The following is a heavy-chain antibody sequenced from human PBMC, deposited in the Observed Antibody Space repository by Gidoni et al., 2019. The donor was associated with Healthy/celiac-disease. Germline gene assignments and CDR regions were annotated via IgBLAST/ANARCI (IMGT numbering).Heavy chain of an antibody. J-gene: IGHJ6*02. CDR3: ARAPHSYDSSRWDYYGIDV. CDR1: GGSISSYY. CDR2: IYYSGST. D-gene: IGHD3-22*01. V-gene: IGHV4-59*01. Sequence: PSETLSLTCTVSGGSISSYYWSWIRQPPGKGLEWIGYIYYSGSTNYNPSLKSRVTIPVDTSKNQFSLKLSSVTAADTAVYYCARAPHSYDSSRWDYYGIDVWGQGTTVTVSS.